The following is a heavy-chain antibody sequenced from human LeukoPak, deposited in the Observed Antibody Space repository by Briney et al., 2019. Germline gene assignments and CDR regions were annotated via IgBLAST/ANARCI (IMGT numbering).Heavy chain of an antibody. CDR1: GFTFSAAW. V-gene: IGHV3-15*01. J-gene: IGHJ4*02. Sequence: GGSLRLSCVASGFTFSAAWMTWVRQAPGKGLECVGRIKSRTDGGTTDYATPVKGRFAISRDDSKNTLYLQMNSLKIEDTGVYYCTTVGSGWGFDYWGQGTLVTVSS. D-gene: IGHD6-25*01. CDR3: TTVGSGWGFDY. CDR2: IKSRTDGGTT.